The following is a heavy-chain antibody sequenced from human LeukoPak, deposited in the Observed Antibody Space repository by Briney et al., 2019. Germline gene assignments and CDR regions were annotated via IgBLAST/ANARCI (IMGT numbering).Heavy chain of an antibody. D-gene: IGHD2-15*01. CDR1: GGSISSYY. V-gene: IGHV4-59*01. CDR3: ARGFVVAATPRWFDP. CDR2: IYYSGST. Sequence: SETLSLTCTVSGGSISSYYWSWIRQPPGKGLEWIGYIYYSGSTNYNPSLKSRVTISVDTSKNQFSLKLSSVTAADTAVYYCARGFVVAATPRWFDPWGQGTLVTVSS. J-gene: IGHJ5*02.